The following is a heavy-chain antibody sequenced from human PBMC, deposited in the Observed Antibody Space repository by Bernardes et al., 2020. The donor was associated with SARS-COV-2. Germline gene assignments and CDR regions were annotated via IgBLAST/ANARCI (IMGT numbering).Heavy chain of an antibody. CDR3: VKDLKRGGVILRGFDS. Sequence: GSLVPYCAAPGFHLGDYSIYSVRHPQERVLGYVSLRHLDDGATYYADSVKGRFTISRDTSKNSLYLQLNSLRVEDTAYYYCVKDLKRGGVILRGFDSWGQGTLVTVSS. V-gene: IGHV3-43*01. J-gene: IGHJ4*02. CDR1: GFHLGDYS. D-gene: IGHD3-10*01. CDR2: RHLDDGAT.